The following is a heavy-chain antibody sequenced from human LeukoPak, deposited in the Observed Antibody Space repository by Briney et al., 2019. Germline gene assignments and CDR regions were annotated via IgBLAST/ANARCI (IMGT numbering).Heavy chain of an antibody. CDR3: ARDSLDRTGSFDY. V-gene: IGHV4-34*01. J-gene: IGHJ4*02. CDR1: GGSFSGYY. D-gene: IGHD1-1*01. CDR2: INHSGST. Sequence: SETLSLTCAVYGGSFSGYYWSWIRQPPGKGLEWIGEINHSGSTNYNPSLKSRVTISVDTSKNQFSLKLSSVTAADTAVYYCARDSLDRTGSFDYRGQGTLVTVSS.